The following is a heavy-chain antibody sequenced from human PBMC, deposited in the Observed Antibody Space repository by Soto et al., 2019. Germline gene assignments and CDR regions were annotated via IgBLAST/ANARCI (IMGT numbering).Heavy chain of an antibody. D-gene: IGHD6-19*01. CDR3: AIDSSPKVRPYYFEY. CDR2: IYHSGST. CDR1: GGSISSSNW. V-gene: IGHV4-4*02. J-gene: IGHJ4*02. Sequence: PSETLSLTCAVSGGSISSSNWWSWVRHPPGKGLELIGEIYHSGSTNYNPSLKSRVTISVDKYKNQFSLKLSSVTAADTAVYYCAIDSSPKVRPYYFEYWGQGILVTVSS.